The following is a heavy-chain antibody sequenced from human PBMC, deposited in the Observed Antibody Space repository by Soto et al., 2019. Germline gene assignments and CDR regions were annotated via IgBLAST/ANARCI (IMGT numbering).Heavy chain of an antibody. CDR1: GLTFKNYA. Sequence: EVQLLESGGGLVQPGGSLSLSCTASGLTFKNYAMSWVRQAPGEGLEWVSGVSGNGDSTYYADSVKGRFTISRDNYKSTVYLQMNSLRAEDTAVYYCANDLRTGFDYWGQGTLVTVSS. CDR3: ANDLRTGFDY. V-gene: IGHV3-23*01. D-gene: IGHD3-9*01. CDR2: VSGNGDST. J-gene: IGHJ4*02.